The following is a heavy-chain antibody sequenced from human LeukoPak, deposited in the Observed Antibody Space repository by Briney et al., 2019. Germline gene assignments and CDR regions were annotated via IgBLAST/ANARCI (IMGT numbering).Heavy chain of an antibody. V-gene: IGHV1-8*03. CDR1: GYTFTSYD. D-gene: IGHD3-22*01. Sequence: ASVKVSCKASGYTFTSYDINWVRQATGQGREGMEWMNPNSGNTGYAQEFQGRVTITRDTSASTAYMELSSLRSEDMAVYYCAREDDSSGYYFPSFDYWGQGTLVTVSS. J-gene: IGHJ4*02. CDR2: MNPNSGNT. CDR3: AREDDSSGYYFPSFDY.